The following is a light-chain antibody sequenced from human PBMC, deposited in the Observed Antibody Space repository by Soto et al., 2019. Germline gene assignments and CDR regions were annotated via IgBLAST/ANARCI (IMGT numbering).Light chain of an antibody. CDR1: SSDVGGYNY. CDR3: CSYAGSHSWV. Sequence: QSALTQPRSVSGSPGQSVTISCTGTSSDVGGYNYVSWYQQHPGKAPKLMISDVSKWPSGVPDRFSGSKSGNTASLTISGLQAEDEADYYCCSYAGSHSWVFGGGTKLTVL. J-gene: IGLJ3*02. CDR2: DVS. V-gene: IGLV2-11*01.